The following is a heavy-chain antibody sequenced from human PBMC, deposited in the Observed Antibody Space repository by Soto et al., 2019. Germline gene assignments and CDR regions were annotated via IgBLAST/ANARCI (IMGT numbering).Heavy chain of an antibody. CDR2: ISGSGGST. D-gene: IGHD6-13*01. CDR1: GFTFSSYS. Sequence: PGGSMRLSCAASGFTFSSYSMSWVRQAPGKGLEWVSAISGSGGSTYYADSVKGRFTISRDNSKNTLYLQMNSLRAEDTAVYYCARPPGIAAEFQHWGQGTLVTVSS. CDR3: ARPPGIAAEFQH. V-gene: IGHV3-23*01. J-gene: IGHJ1*01.